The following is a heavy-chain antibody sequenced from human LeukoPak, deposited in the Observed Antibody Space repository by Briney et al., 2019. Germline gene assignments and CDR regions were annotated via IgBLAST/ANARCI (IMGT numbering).Heavy chain of an antibody. CDR3: ARPEARFMLS. J-gene: IGHJ4*02. D-gene: IGHD3-16*02. V-gene: IGHV3-48*03. CDR2: ISNSGDSI. CDR1: GFTFRSYE. Sequence: PGGSLRLSCAASGFTFRSYEMNWVRQAPGKGLEWVSFISNSGDSIYYADSVKGRFTISRDNAKNSLFLQMNSLRAEDTAVYYCARPEARFMLSWGQGTLVTVSS.